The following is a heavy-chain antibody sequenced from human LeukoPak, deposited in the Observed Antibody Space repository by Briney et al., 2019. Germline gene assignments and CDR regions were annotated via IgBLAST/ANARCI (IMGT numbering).Heavy chain of an antibody. CDR2: IYTSGST. CDR1: GGSISSYY. CDR3: ARSRYIVVVPAAMLGPSRNWFDP. Sequence: SETLCLTCTVSGGSISSYYWSWIRQPAGKGLEWMWRIYTSGSTNYNPSLKSRVTMSVDTSKNQFSLKLSSVTAADTAVYYCARSRYIVVVPAAMLGPSRNWFDPWGQGTLVTVSS. V-gene: IGHV4-4*07. J-gene: IGHJ5*02. D-gene: IGHD2-2*01.